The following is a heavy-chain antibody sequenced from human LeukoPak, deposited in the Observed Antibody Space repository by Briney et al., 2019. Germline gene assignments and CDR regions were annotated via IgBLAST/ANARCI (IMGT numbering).Heavy chain of an antibody. CDR2: ICPGDSDT. CDR3: ARSSSSWSYGMDV. V-gene: IGHV5-51*01. Sequence: GESLKISCKGSGYRFTCYWTGWVRQMPGKGLEWMGIICPGDSDTRYSPSFQGQVTTSADKSISTAYLQWSSLKASDTAMYYCARSSSSWSYGMDVWGQGTTVTVSS. J-gene: IGHJ6*02. CDR1: GYRFTCYW. D-gene: IGHD6-13*01.